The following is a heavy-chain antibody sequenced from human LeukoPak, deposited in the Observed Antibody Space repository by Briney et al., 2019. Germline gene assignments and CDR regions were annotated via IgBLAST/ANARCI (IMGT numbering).Heavy chain of an antibody. J-gene: IGHJ4*02. CDR3: RYFLPHFDY. Sequence: ESLRLSCAASGFTFSNYAMSWARQAPGKGLEWVSAISGSGGSTYYADSVKGRFTISRDNSKNTLYLQMNSLRAEDTAVYYCRYFLPHFDYWGQGTLVTVSS. CDR2: ISGSGGST. CDR1: GFTFSNYA. V-gene: IGHV3-23*01. D-gene: IGHD2/OR15-2a*01.